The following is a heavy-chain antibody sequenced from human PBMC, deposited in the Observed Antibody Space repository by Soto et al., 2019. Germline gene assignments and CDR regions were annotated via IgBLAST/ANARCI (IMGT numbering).Heavy chain of an antibody. V-gene: IGHV3-66*01. CDR1: GFTVSTNY. Sequence: GGSLRLSCAASGFTVSTNYMSWVRQAPGKGLECVSIIYTGGSTYYADSVKGRFTISRDNSKNTLYLQMDSLRAEDTAVYYCVRYCTTASCLPLFGSSFGYWGQGTLVTVSS. J-gene: IGHJ4*02. D-gene: IGHD2-2*01. CDR2: IYTGGST. CDR3: VRYCTTASCLPLFGSSFGY.